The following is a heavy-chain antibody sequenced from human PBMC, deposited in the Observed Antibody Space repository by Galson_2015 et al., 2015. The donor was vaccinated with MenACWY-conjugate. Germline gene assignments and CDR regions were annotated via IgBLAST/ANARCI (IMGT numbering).Heavy chain of an antibody. D-gene: IGHD3-22*01. CDR1: GGSISSYY. J-gene: IGHJ4*02. CDR3: AREATYDSSAF. CDR2: IYYSGST. V-gene: IGHV4-59*01. Sequence: ETLSLTCTVSGGSISSYYWSWIRQPPGKGLEWIGYIYYSGSTNYNPSLKSRVTISVDTSKNQFSLKLSSVTAADTAVYYCAREATYDSSAFWGQGTLVTVSS.